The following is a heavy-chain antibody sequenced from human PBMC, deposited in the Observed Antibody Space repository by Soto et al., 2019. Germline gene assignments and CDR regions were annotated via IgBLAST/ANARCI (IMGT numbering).Heavy chain of an antibody. Sequence: GESLKISCKGSGYSFTSYWIGWVRQMPGKGLEWMGIIHPGDSDTRYSPSFQGQVTISADKSISTAYLQWSSLKASDTAMYYCARRRGWDFDSTGYLFDYWGQGALVTVYS. J-gene: IGHJ4*02. V-gene: IGHV5-51*01. CDR1: GYSFTSYW. D-gene: IGHD3-22*01. CDR3: ARRRGWDFDSTGYLFDY. CDR2: IHPGDSDT.